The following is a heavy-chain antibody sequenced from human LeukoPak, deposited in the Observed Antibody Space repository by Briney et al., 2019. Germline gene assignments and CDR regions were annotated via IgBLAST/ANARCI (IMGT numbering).Heavy chain of an antibody. J-gene: IGHJ4*02. CDR1: GGSFSGYY. Sequence: SETLSLTCAVYGGSFSGYYWSWIRQPPGKGLEWIGEINHSGSTNYNPSLKSRVTISVDTSKSQFSLKLSSVTAADTAVYYCARSPPDYYDSSGSKGDYWGQGTLVTVSS. CDR3: ARSPPDYYDSSGSKGDY. D-gene: IGHD3-22*01. CDR2: INHSGST. V-gene: IGHV4-34*01.